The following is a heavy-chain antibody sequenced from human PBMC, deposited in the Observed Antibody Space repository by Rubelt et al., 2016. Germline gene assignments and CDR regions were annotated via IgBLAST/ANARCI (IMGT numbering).Heavy chain of an antibody. Sequence: QVQLVESGGGVVQPGRSLRLSCAASGFTFSSYGMHWVRQAPGKGLEWVAVISYDGSNKYYADSVKGRFTISRDNSKNTLYLQMNSLRAEDTAVYYCAKAQMATIKTDAFDIWGQGTMVTVSS. CDR1: GFTFSSYG. D-gene: IGHD5-24*01. CDR2: ISYDGSNK. J-gene: IGHJ3*02. CDR3: AKAQMATIKTDAFDI. V-gene: IGHV3-30*18.